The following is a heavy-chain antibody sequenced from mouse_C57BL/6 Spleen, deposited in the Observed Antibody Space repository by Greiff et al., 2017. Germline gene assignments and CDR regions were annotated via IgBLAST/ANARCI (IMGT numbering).Heavy chain of an antibody. V-gene: IGHV1-81*01. CDR2: IYPRSGNT. D-gene: IGHD2-3*01. J-gene: IGHJ3*01. CDR3: ARDGPLAY. Sequence: QVQLQQSGAELARPGASVKLSCKASGYTFTSYGISWVKQRTGQGLEWIGEIYPRSGNTYYNEKFKGKAKLTADKSSSTAYMELRSLTSEDSAVFFCARDGPLAYWGQGTLVTVSA. CDR1: GYTFTSYG.